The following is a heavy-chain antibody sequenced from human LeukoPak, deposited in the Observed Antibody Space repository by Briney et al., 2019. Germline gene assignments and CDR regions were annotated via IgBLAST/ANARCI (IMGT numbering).Heavy chain of an antibody. CDR1: GFTFSSYG. Sequence: GGSLRLSCAASGFTFSSYGMHWVRQAPGKGLEWVAVIWYDGSNKYYADSVKGRFTISRDNSKNTLYLQMNSLRAGDTAVYYCARLNEPAAPIPYYCYYGMDVWGQGTTVTVSS. D-gene: IGHD2-2*01. CDR2: IWYDGSNK. J-gene: IGHJ6*02. CDR3: ARLNEPAAPIPYYCYYGMDV. V-gene: IGHV3-33*01.